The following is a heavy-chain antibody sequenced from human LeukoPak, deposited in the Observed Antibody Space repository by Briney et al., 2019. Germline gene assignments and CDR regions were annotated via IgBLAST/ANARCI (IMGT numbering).Heavy chain of an antibody. Sequence: ASVKVSCKASGYTFTGFYMHWVRQAPGQGLEWMGWINPNSGGTKYAQKFQGRVTMTRDMSISTAYMELSRLRSDDTAVYYCARGRSGELTSAFTLDSWGQGTLVTVSS. CDR3: ARGRSGELTSAFTLDS. CDR1: GYTFTGFY. CDR2: INPNSGGT. D-gene: IGHD3-10*01. J-gene: IGHJ4*02. V-gene: IGHV1-2*02.